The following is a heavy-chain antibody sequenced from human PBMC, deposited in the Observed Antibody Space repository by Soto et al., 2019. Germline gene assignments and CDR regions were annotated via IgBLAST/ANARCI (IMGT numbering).Heavy chain of an antibody. V-gene: IGHV4-39*01. CDR3: ARHGGGAAADRPLDY. CDR1: GGSIRSSTYY. D-gene: IGHD6-13*01. J-gene: IGHJ4*02. CDR2: IYYSGST. Sequence: QLQLQESGPGLVKPSETLSLTCTVSGGSIRSSTYYWGWIRQPPGKGLEGIGSIYYSGSTHYNPCLKSRVTMSVDMSRNPFSVKLYSVPAADTAVYSCARHGGGAAADRPLDYWGQGTLVTVSS.